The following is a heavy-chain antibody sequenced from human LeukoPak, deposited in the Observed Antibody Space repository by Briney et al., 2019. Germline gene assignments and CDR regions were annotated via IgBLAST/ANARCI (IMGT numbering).Heavy chain of an antibody. V-gene: IGHV1-8*03. D-gene: IGHD3-3*01. J-gene: IGHJ6*03. Sequence: ASVKVSCKASGYTFTSYDINCVRQATGQGLEWMGWMNPNSGNTGYAQKFQGRVTITRNTSISTAYMELSSLRSEDTAVYYCARGVRARDTIFGVVTTGGYYYYYMDVWGKGTTVTVSS. CDR3: ARGVRARDTIFGVVTTGGYYYYYMDV. CDR1: GYTFTSYD. CDR2: MNPNSGNT.